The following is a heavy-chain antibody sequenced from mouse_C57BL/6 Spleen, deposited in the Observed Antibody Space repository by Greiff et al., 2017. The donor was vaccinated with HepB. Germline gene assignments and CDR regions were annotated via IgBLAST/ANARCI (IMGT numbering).Heavy chain of an antibody. CDR3: ANYYSKDYYAMDY. V-gene: IGHV1-64*01. D-gene: IGHD2-5*01. Sequence: VQLQQPGAELVKPGASVKLSCKASGYTFTSYWMHWVKQRPGQGLEWIGMIHPNSGSTNYNEKFKSKATLTVDKSSSTAYMQLSSLTSEDSAVYYCANYYSKDYYAMDYWGQGTSVTVSS. J-gene: IGHJ4*01. CDR1: GYTFTSYW. CDR2: IHPNSGST.